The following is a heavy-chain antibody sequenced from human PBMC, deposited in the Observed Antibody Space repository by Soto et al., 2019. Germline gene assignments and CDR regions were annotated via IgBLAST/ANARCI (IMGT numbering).Heavy chain of an antibody. V-gene: IGHV4-59*01. Sequence: QVQLQESGPGLVKPSETLSLTCTVSGGSISSYYWSWIRQPPGKGLEWIGYIYYSGSTNYNPSLKSRVTISVDTSKNQFSLKLSSVTAADTAVYYCASGLAGLFDYWGQGTLVTVSS. CDR1: GGSISSYY. CDR3: ASGLAGLFDY. CDR2: IYYSGST. D-gene: IGHD6-19*01. J-gene: IGHJ4*02.